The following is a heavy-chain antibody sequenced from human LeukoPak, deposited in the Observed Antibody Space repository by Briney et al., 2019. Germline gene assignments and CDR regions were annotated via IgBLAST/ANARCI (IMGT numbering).Heavy chain of an antibody. Sequence: GGSLRLSCAASGFTFSGYSINWVRQAPGKGLEWVGRIKNKIDGGTADYAAPVKGRFTISRDDSKNMLYLQMNSLRTEDTAVYYCTSYNDRDAFNIWGQGTMVTVS. D-gene: IGHD3-3*01. V-gene: IGHV3-15*01. CDR1: GFTFSGYS. CDR2: IKNKIDGGTA. CDR3: TSYNDRDAFNI. J-gene: IGHJ3*02.